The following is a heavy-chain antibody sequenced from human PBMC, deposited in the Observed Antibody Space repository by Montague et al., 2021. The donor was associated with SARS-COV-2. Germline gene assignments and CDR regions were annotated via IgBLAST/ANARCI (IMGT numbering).Heavy chain of an antibody. CDR2: GSNK. Sequence: GSNKYYADSVKGRFTISRDNSKNTLYLQMNSLIAEDTAVYYFARDLFWGTDSGTQQRRDYWGQGTLGTVSS. CDR3: ARDLFWGTDSGTQQRRDY. J-gene: IGHJ4*02. V-gene: IGHV3-33*01. D-gene: IGHD3-16*01.